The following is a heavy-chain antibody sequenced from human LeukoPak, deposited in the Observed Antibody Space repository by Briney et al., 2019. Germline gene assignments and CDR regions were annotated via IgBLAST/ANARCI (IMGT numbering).Heavy chain of an antibody. V-gene: IGHV5-51*01. D-gene: IGHD2-15*01. J-gene: IGHJ6*03. CDR3: ARAYCSGGSCYSRDYYYYYQMDA. Sequence: GESLKISCKGSGYSFTNYWIGWVRQMPGKGLEWVGIIYPGDSDTRYSPSFQGQVTILADKSISTAYLQWSSLKASDTAMYYCARAYCSGGSCYSRDYYYYYQMDAWGKGTTVTVSS. CDR1: GYSFTNYW. CDR2: IYPGDSDT.